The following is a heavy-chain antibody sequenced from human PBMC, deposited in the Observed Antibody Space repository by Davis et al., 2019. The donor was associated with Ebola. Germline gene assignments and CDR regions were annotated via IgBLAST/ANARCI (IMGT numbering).Heavy chain of an antibody. J-gene: IGHJ1*01. D-gene: IGHD5-24*01. Sequence: GGSLRLSCAASGFSFNSYGMHWVRQAPGKGLEWVAIALFDGTNEYYADSVRGRFTISRDNSKNTVYLQMNSLRAEDTAVYYCARGDGYNFFCHWGQGTLVTVSS. CDR2: ALFDGTNE. CDR3: ARGDGYNFFCH. CDR1: GFSFNSYG. V-gene: IGHV3-33*05.